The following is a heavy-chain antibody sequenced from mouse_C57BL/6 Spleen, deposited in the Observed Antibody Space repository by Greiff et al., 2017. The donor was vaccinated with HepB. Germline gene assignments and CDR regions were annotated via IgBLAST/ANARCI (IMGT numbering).Heavy chain of an antibody. Sequence: VQLQQSGAELVKPGASVKISCKASGYAFSSYWMNWVKQRPGKGLEWIGQIYPGDGDTNYNGKFKGKATLTAHKSSSTAYMQLSSLTSEDSAVYFCARSADYYGSSFDYWGQGTTLTVSS. CDR1: GYAFSSYW. V-gene: IGHV1-80*01. CDR3: ARSADYYGSSFDY. J-gene: IGHJ2*01. CDR2: IYPGDGDT. D-gene: IGHD1-1*01.